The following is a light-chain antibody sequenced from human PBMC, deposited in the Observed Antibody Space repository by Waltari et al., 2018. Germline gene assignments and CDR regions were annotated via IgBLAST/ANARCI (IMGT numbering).Light chain of an antibody. CDR1: SSDIGTYNY. CDR3: DSKSSSSPHV. J-gene: IGLJ1*01. CDR2: DVS. V-gene: IGLV2-14*03. Sequence: QSALTQPASVSGSPGQSITVSCTGTSSDIGTYNYVSWYQQHPGKAPKLMIYDVSSRPSGFSNRFSGSKSGNTASLTISGLQAEDEADYYCDSKSSSSPHVFGTGTKVTVL.